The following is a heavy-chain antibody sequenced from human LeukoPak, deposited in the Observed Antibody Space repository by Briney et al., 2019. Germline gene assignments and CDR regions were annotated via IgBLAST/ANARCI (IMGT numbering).Heavy chain of an antibody. V-gene: IGHV4-61*02. CDR1: GVSISGGSYY. D-gene: IGHD3-3*01. CDR2: IYISGST. CDR3: ARGAGHDFWSSSDYYSYMDV. Sequence: SETLPLTCTVSGVSISGGSYYWSWIRQPAGRGLEWIGRIYISGSTKYNPSLKSRVTISVYTPKNQFSLKLTSVTAADTAVYYCARGAGHDFWSSSDYYSYMDVWGKGTTVTVSS. J-gene: IGHJ6*03.